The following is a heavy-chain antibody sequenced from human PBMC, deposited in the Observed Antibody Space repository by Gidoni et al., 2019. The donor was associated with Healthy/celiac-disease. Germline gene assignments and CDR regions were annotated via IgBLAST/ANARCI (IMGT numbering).Heavy chain of an antibody. CDR2: ISISSSYI. V-gene: IGHV3-21*01. CDR3: ARYPRLWCMYV. Sequence: EVQLVESGGGLVKPGGSLRHTCAASGFTFSSYSLNWVRQAPGKGLEWVSSISISSSYISYADSVNGRFPISRDNAKNSLSLQMHSLIAEYTAVYYCARYPRLWCMYVLGHGTTFTVSS. J-gene: IGHJ6*02. D-gene: IGHD3-10*01. CDR1: GFTFSSYS.